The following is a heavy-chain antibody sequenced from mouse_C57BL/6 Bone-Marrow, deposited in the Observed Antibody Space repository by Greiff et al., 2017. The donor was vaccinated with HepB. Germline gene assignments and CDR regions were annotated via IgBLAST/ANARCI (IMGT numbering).Heavy chain of an antibody. D-gene: IGHD2-4*01. J-gene: IGHJ3*01. V-gene: IGHV2-2*01. CDR3: GRTDYDGLAWFAY. CDR1: GFSFTSYG. CDR2: IWSGGST. Sequence: VQLQQSGPGLVQPSQSLSITCTVSGFSFTSYGVHWVRQSPGKGLEWLGVIWSGGSTDYNAAFISRLSISKDNSKSQVFFKMNSLQADDTAIYYWGRTDYDGLAWFAYWGQGTLVTVAA.